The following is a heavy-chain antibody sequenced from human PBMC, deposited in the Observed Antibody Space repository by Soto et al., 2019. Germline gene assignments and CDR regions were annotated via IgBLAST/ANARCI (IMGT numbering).Heavy chain of an antibody. CDR1: GFTFSSYW. CDR3: TSRGYSYGWGY. J-gene: IGHJ4*02. Sequence: EVQLVESGGGLGQPGGSLRLSCVGSGFTFSSYWMHWVRQVPGKGPVWVSRINSDGSASSYADFVKGRFTVSRDNAKNTLYLEMNSLSAEDTAVYYCTSRGYSYGWGYWGQGTLVTVSS. D-gene: IGHD5-18*01. CDR2: INSDGSAS. V-gene: IGHV3-74*01.